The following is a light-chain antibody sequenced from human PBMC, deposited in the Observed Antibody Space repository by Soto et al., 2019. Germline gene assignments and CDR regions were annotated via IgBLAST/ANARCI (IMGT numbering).Light chain of an antibody. CDR1: QSVSSY. J-gene: IGKJ5*01. V-gene: IGKV3-11*01. CDR3: QQRSNWIT. CDR2: DAS. Sequence: EILFTQSPATLSLSPGESATLSCRASQSVSSYLAWYQQKPGQAPRLLIYDASNTATGIPARLSGGGSATDFTLTISSLEPEDFAVYYCQQRSNWITFGQGTRLEIK.